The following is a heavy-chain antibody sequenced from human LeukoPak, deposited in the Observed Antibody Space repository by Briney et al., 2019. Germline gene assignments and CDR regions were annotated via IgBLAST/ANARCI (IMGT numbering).Heavy chain of an antibody. D-gene: IGHD3-22*01. J-gene: IGHJ3*02. CDR3: ARDRPPSYYYDSSGLDAFDI. V-gene: IGHV3-30-3*01. Sequence: GGSLRLSCAASGFTFSSYAMHWVRQAPGKGLEWVAVISYDGSNKYYADSVKGRFTISRDNSKNTLYLQMNSLRAEDTAVYYCARDRPPSYYYDSSGLDAFDIWGQGTMVTVSS. CDR1: GFTFSSYA. CDR2: ISYDGSNK.